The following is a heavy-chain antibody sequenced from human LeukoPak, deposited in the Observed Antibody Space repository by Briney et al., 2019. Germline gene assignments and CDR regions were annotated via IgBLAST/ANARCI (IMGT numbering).Heavy chain of an antibody. CDR1: GYTFTSYG. Sequence: SVKVSCKASGYTFTSYGISWVRQAPGQGLEWMRGIIPIFGTANYAQKFQGRVTITTDESTSTAYMELSSLRSEDTAVYYCASEVVVAATTVGYFDYWGQGTLVTVSS. CDR2: IIPIFGTA. V-gene: IGHV1-69*05. D-gene: IGHD2-15*01. CDR3: ASEVVVAATTVGYFDY. J-gene: IGHJ4*02.